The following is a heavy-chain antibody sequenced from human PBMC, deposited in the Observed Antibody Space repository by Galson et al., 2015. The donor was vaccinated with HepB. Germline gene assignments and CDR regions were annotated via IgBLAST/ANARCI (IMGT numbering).Heavy chain of an antibody. D-gene: IGHD3-3*01. CDR2: ISSSSSYI. CDR3: ARADDFWSGYYTYYYYYMDV. CDR1: GFTFSSYS. Sequence: SLRLSCAASGFTFSSYSMNWVRQAPGKGLEWVSSISSSSSYIYYADSVKGRFTISRDNAKNSLYLQMNSLRAEDTAVYYCARADDFWSGYYTYYYYYMDVWGKRTTVTVSS. V-gene: IGHV3-21*01. J-gene: IGHJ6*03.